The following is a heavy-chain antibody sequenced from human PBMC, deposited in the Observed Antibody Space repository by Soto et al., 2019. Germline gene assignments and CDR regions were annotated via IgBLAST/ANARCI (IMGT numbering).Heavy chain of an antibody. CDR2: ITGSGGST. D-gene: IGHD1-20*01. CDR3: VKHRDNPSGAFDI. V-gene: IGHV3-23*01. J-gene: IGHJ3*02. CDR1: GFTLSTYA. Sequence: EVQLLESGGGLVQPGGSLRLSCVASGFTLSTYAMSWVRQAPGKGLEWVSGITGSGGSTYYADSVKGRFTISRDNSKSTVSLHMNSLRAEDTAVYYCVKHRDNPSGAFDIWGQGTMVTVSS.